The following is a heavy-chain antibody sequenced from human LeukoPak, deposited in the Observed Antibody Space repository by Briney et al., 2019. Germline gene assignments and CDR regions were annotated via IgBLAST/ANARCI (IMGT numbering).Heavy chain of an antibody. D-gene: IGHD6-6*01. CDR3: ARTDSSSLLDY. CDR1: GGSISSGGYY. CDR2: IYYSGST. V-gene: IGHV4-31*03. Sequence: SETLPLTCTVSGGSISSGGYYWSWIRQHPGKGVEWIGYIYYSGSTYYNPSLKSRVTILVDTSKNQFSLKLSSVTAADTAVYYCARTDSSSLLDYWGQGTLVTVSP. J-gene: IGHJ4*02.